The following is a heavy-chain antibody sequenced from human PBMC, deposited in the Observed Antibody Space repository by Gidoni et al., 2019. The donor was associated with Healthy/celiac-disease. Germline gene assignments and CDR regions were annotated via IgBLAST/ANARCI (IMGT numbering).Heavy chain of an antibody. CDR3: ARGTYYYGSGSAADNWFDP. D-gene: IGHD3-10*01. Sequence: QVQLQESGPGLVKPSQTLSLTCTVSGGSISSGGYYWSWIRQHPGKGLEWIGYIYYSGSTYYNPSLKSRVTISVDTSKNQFSLKLSSVTAADTAVYYCARGTYYYGSGSAADNWFDPWGQGTLVTVSS. V-gene: IGHV4-31*03. CDR1: GGSISSGGYY. J-gene: IGHJ5*02. CDR2: IYYSGST.